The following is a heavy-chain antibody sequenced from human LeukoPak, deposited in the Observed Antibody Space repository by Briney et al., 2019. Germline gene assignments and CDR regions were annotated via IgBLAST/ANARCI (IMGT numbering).Heavy chain of an antibody. CDR2: ISGSGGST. Sequence: GGSLRLSCTASGFTFSTYAMSWVRQAPGEGLEWVSGISGSGGSTYYTDSVKGRFTISRDNSKNTLYLQMNSLRAEDTAVYYCARKMNGYSSSRSYFDYWGQGTLVTVSS. D-gene: IGHD6-13*01. J-gene: IGHJ4*02. V-gene: IGHV3-23*01. CDR1: GFTFSTYA. CDR3: ARKMNGYSSSRSYFDY.